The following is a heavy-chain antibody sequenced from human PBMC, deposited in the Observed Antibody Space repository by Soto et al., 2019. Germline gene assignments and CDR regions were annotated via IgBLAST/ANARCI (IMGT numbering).Heavy chain of an antibody. Sequence: GGSLRLSCAASGFTFSGSAMHWVRQASGKGLEWVGRIRSKANSYATAYAASVKGRFTISRDDSKDTAYLQMNSLKTEDTAVYYCTRGDGNSGSYLSFDYWGQGTLVTVSS. CDR3: TRGDGNSGSYLSFDY. CDR1: GFTFSGSA. V-gene: IGHV3-73*01. J-gene: IGHJ4*02. CDR2: IRSKANSYAT. D-gene: IGHD1-26*01.